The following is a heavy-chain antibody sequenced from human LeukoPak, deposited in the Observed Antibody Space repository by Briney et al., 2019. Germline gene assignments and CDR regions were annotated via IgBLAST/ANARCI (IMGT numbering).Heavy chain of an antibody. CDR1: GYTFTSYG. D-gene: IGHD2-2*01. CDR2: ISAYNGNT. V-gene: IGHV1-18*01. J-gene: IGHJ6*02. Sequence: ASVKVSCKASGYTFTSYGISWVRQAPGQGLEWMGWISAYNGNTNYAQKLQGRVTMTTDTSTSTAYMELRSLRPDDTAVYYCAREWYQLTYYYYGMDVWGQGTTVTVSS. CDR3: AREWYQLTYYYYGMDV.